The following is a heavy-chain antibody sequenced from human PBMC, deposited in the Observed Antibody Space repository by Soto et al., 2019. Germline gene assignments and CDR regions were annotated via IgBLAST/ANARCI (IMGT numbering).Heavy chain of an antibody. CDR1: FSSIVCRDHS. Sequence: TLYLTCPVSFSSIVCRDHSWGLIRLPTEKVPEWIGTFDYSGVTYYNPSLTSRVTTSVDTTKNQFFLKLNSVTAADTAVYYCARLQGYCIDSRCSGRYALDVWGQGTAVS. V-gene: IGHV4-39*01. D-gene: IGHD2-15*01. J-gene: IGHJ6*02. CDR3: ARLQGYCIDSRCSGRYALDV. CDR2: FDYSGVT.